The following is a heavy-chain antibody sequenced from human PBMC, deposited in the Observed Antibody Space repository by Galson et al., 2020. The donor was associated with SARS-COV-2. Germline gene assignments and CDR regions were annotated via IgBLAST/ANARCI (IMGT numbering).Heavy chain of an antibody. J-gene: IGHJ6*02. CDR3: SAIIMVRGLYRESPYYQYGMDV. CDR1: VFTFSDAW. Sequence: GESLKISCAASVFTFSDAWMRWVRQAPGKGLEWVGRIKSKNDGGTTDYAAPVKGRFTISRDDSKNTLYLQMSSLKTEDTAVYYCSAIIMVRGLYRESPYYQYGMDVWGQGTTVTVSS. D-gene: IGHD3-10*01. CDR2: IKSKNDGGTT. V-gene: IGHV3-15*01.